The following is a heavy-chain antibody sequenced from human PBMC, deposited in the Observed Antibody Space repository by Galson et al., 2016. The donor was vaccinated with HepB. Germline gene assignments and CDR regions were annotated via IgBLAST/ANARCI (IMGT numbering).Heavy chain of an antibody. D-gene: IGHD3-3*01. CDR3: AKDSRRSTFGVRIHGLFSYMDV. V-gene: IGHV3-23*01. Sequence: SLRLSCAASGFIFSDNAMSWVRQAPGKGLEWVSGISGSGGRTYYSDSVRGRFTISRDNSKNTLYLQMNSLKAGDTAIYYCAKDSRRSTFGVRIHGLFSYMDVWGKGTTVTVSS. CDR1: GFIFSDNA. J-gene: IGHJ6*03. CDR2: ISGSGGRT.